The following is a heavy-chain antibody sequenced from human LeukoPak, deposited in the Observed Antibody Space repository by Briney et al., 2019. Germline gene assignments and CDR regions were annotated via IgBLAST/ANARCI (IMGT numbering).Heavy chain of an antibody. J-gene: IGHJ5*02. CDR1: GGSISSGGYS. CDR3: ARSPDYGDYSNWFDP. D-gene: IGHD4-17*01. Sequence: SQTLSLTCAVSGGSISSGGYSWSWIRQPPGKGLEWIGYIYHSGSTYYNPSLKSRVTISVDTSKNQFSLKLSSVTAADTAVYYCARSPDYGDYSNWFDPWGQGTLVTVSS. CDR2: IYHSGST. V-gene: IGHV4-30-2*01.